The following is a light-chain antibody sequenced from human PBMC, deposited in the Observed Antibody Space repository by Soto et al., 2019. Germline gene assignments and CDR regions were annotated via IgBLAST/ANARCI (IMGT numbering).Light chain of an antibody. J-gene: IGLJ1*01. V-gene: IGLV2-14*03. CDR1: ISDGGAYTF. CDR2: DVT. CDR3: SSYTSSSTHV. Sequence: QSALTQPASVSGSTGQSITISCTGFISDGGAYTFVSWSQQQTDKVPKLMIFDVTRRPSGVSDRFSGSKSGNTASLTISGLQPKDEADYYCSSYTSSSTHVFGSGTKVTVL.